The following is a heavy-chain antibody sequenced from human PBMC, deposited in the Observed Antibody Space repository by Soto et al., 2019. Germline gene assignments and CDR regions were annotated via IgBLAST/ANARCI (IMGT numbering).Heavy chain of an antibody. V-gene: IGHV1-2*04. CDR1: GYTFTGYY. CDR2: INPNSGGT. CDR3: ARGDRYSGYEIDY. J-gene: IGHJ4*02. D-gene: IGHD5-12*01. Sequence: KDSCKTAGYTFTGYYMHWVRQAPGQGLEWMGWINPNSGGTNYAQKFQGWVTMTRDTSISTAYMELSRLRSDDTAVYYCARGDRYSGYEIDYWAQGTLVTVSS.